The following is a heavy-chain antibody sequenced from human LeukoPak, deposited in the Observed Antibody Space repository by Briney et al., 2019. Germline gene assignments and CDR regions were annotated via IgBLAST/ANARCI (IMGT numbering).Heavy chain of an antibody. CDR2: INHSGST. J-gene: IGHJ4*02. D-gene: IGHD4-23*01. CDR1: GGSFSGYY. CDR3: ARIEDYGGDSKWFEY. Sequence: PSETLSLTCAVYGGSFSGYYWSWLRQPPGKGLEWIGEINHSGSTNYNPSLKSRVTISVDTSKNQFSLKLSSVTAADTAVYYCARIEDYGGDSKWFEYWGQGTLVTVSS. V-gene: IGHV4-34*01.